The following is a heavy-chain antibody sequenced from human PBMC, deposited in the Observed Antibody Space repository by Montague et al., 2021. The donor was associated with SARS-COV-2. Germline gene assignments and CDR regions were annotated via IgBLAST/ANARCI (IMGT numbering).Heavy chain of an antibody. CDR1: GGSFSGHY. CDR2: INNSGST. J-gene: IGHJ6*03. Sequence: SETLSPTRAVYGGSFSGHYWRWIRQPPGKGLEWIGEINNSGSTNYNPSLKSRVTISVDTSKNQLSLKLHSVTAADTAVYYCARGRIEVSMIVVVLTGASYYMDVWGKGTTVTVSS. V-gene: IGHV4-34*01. CDR3: ARGRIEVSMIVVVLTGASYYMDV. D-gene: IGHD3-22*01.